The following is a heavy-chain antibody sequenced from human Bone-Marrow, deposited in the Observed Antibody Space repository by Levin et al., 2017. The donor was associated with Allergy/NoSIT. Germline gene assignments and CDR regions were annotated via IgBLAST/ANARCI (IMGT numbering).Heavy chain of an antibody. Sequence: LSLTCAASGFTFSDHALHWVRQAPGKGLEWVAVISNDAKKKYYANSVKGRFSISRDNSKETLSLQLDSLTVQDTAIYYCAKEGGDFGFDFFDYWGQGTLVTVSS. CDR2: ISNDAKKK. CDR3: AKEGGDFGFDFFDY. J-gene: IGHJ4*02. D-gene: IGHD4-17*01. V-gene: IGHV3-30*04. CDR1: GFTFSDHA.